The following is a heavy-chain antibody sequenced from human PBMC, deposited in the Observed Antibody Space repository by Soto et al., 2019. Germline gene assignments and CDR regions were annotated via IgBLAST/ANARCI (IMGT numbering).Heavy chain of an antibody. V-gene: IGHV3-9*01. Sequence: EVQLVESGGGLVQPGRSLRLSCAASGFTFDDYAMHWVRQAPGKGLEWVSGISWNSGSIGYADSVKGRFTISRDNAKNSLYLQMNSLRAEDTALYYCAKDMGAATDNNFDYWGQGTLVTVSS. CDR2: ISWNSGSI. CDR1: GFTFDDYA. D-gene: IGHD1-26*01. CDR3: AKDMGAATDNNFDY. J-gene: IGHJ4*02.